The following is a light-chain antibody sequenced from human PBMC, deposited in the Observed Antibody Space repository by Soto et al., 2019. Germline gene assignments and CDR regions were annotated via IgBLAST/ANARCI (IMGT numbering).Light chain of an antibody. Sequence: EVVLTQSPGTLSLSPWETATLSCRASQTVNSDYLAWFQQRPGQAPRLLIFATSRRATGIPDRFSGSGSGTDFTLTISRLEPEDFAVYYCQKYGSSTITFGQGTRLEIK. V-gene: IGKV3-20*01. J-gene: IGKJ5*01. CDR2: ATS. CDR1: QTVNSDY. CDR3: QKYGSSTIT.